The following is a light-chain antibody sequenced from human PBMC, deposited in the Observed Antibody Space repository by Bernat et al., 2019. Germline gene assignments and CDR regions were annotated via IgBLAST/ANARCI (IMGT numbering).Light chain of an antibody. CDR3: SSYTSSSTLV. CDR1: ISYVGGYNF. CDR2: DVS. J-gene: IGLJ1*01. V-gene: IGLV2-14*03. Sequence: QSALTQPASVSGSPGQSITISCTGSISYVGGYNFVSWYQQHPGKAPKLMIYDVSNRPSGVSNRFSGSKSGNTASLTIAGLQAEDEADYYCSSYTSSSTLVFGTGTKVTVL.